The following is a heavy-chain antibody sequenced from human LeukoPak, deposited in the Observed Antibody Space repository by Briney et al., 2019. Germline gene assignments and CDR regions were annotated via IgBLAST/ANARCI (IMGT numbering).Heavy chain of an antibody. J-gene: IGHJ4*02. CDR2: ISGNGGYT. CDR1: GFTFSSYA. D-gene: IGHD6-13*01. Sequence: GGSLRLSCAASGFTFSSYAMSWVRQAPGKGLEWVSGISGNGGYTYYADSVKGRFTISRDNSKNTLYLQMNSLRAEDTAVYYCAKAPYHSSSWYFFDYWGQGTLVTVSS. CDR3: AKAPYHSSSWYFFDY. V-gene: IGHV3-23*01.